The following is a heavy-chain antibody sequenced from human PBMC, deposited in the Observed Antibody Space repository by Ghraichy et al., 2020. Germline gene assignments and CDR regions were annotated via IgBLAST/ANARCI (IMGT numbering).Heavy chain of an antibody. CDR1: SGSISSSSYY. CDR2: IYYTGST. J-gene: IGHJ3*02. D-gene: IGHD2-15*01. CDR3: ARIGGYCSGGSCYSLAFDI. V-gene: IGHV4-39*01. Sequence: SETLSLTCTVSSGSISSSSYYWGWIRQPPGKGLEWIGTIYYTGSTYYNPSLKSRVTMSVDTSKNQFSLKLSSVTAADTAVYYCARIGGYCSGGSCYSLAFDIWGLGTMVTVSS.